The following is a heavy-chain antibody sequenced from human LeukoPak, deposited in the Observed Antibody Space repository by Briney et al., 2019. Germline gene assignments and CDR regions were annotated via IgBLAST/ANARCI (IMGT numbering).Heavy chain of an antibody. CDR3: ARDILEDIVVVVAAQGDAFDI. CDR2: ISAYNGNT. D-gene: IGHD2-15*01. CDR1: GYTFTSYG. Sequence: ASVKVSCKASGYTFTSYGISWVRQAPGQGLEWMGWISAYNGNTNYAQKLQGRVTMTTDTSTSTAYMELRSLRSDDTAVYYCARDILEDIVVVVAAQGDAFDIWGQGTMVTVSS. J-gene: IGHJ3*02. V-gene: IGHV1-18*01.